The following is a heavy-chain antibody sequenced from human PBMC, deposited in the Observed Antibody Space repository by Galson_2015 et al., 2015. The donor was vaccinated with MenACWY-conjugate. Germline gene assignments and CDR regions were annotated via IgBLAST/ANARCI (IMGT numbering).Heavy chain of an antibody. V-gene: IGHV4-4*02. D-gene: IGHD6-19*01. CDR2: AYHSGST. Sequence: SETLSLTCAVSSDSISSSNWWSWVRQSPGKGLEWIGEAYHSGSTNYNPSVKSRVTISVDKSKNQFSLKLSAVTAADTAVYYCARDPIAVTGTFYDYWGQGTLVTVSS. CDR3: ARDPIAVTGTFYDY. CDR1: SDSISSSNW. J-gene: IGHJ4*02.